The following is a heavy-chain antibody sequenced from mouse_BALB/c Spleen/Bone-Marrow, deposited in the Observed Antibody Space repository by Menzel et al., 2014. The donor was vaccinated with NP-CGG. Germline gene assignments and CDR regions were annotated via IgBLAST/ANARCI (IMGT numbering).Heavy chain of an antibody. CDR2: ISTNSGNT. CDR1: GYTFTDYA. CDR3: ARGYYGSSYLFAY. J-gene: IGHJ3*01. Sequence: LQESGPELVRPGVSVKISCKGSGYTFTDYAMHWVKQSHAKSLEWIGVISTNSGNTDYNQKFKGKATMTVDKSSSTAYMELARLTSEDSAIYYCARGYYGSSYLFAYWGQGTLVTVSA. D-gene: IGHD1-1*01. V-gene: IGHV1-67*01.